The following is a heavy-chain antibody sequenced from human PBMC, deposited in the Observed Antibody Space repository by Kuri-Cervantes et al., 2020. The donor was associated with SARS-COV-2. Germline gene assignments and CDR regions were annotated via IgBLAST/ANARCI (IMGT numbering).Heavy chain of an antibody. CDR2: IYSGGST. D-gene: IGHD4-17*01. CDR3: ARERYGDYVSPYQYYGMDV. CDR1: GPTVRSNY. V-gene: IGHV3-53*01. J-gene: IGHJ6*02. Sequence: GGSLRLSFAASGPTVRSNYMSWVRQAQGKGLEWVPVIYSGGSTYYADSVKGRFTITRDSSKNMLYLQMNSLRAENTAVYYCARERYGDYVSPYQYYGMDVWGQGTTVTVSS.